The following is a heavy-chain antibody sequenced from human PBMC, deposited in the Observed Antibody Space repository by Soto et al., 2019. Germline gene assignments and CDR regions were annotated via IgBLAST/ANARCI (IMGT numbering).Heavy chain of an antibody. CDR1: GYKFTSYW. CDR3: ATRGIPPADYYSYCGMDV. V-gene: IGHV5-51*01. Sequence: GESLKISCKGSGYKFTSYWIGWVRQMPGKGLEWMGMIYPGDSDTRYSPSFQGQVTISADKSISTAYLQWSSLKASDTAMYYCATRGIPPADYYSYCGMDVWGQATTVTVS. D-gene: IGHD3-16*01. J-gene: IGHJ6*02. CDR2: IYPGDSDT.